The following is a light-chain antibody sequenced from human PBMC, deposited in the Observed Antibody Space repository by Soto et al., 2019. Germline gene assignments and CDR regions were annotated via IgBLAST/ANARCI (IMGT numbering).Light chain of an antibody. CDR1: QSINIW. CDR2: QAS. J-gene: IGKJ1*01. V-gene: IGKV1-5*03. CDR3: QQYNVYWT. Sequence: DIQMTQSPSTLPASVGDRVTITCRASQSINIWLAWYQQKPGRAPKLLIYQASTLESGVPSRFSGGCSGTEFTLTISTLQPDDFATYYCQQYNVYWTFGQGTKVDIK.